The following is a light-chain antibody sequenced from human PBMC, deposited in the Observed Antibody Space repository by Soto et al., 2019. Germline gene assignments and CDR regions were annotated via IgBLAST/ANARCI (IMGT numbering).Light chain of an antibody. CDR3: CSYAGSYTYV. CDR2: AVS. Sequence: QSALTQPASVSGSPGQSITISCTGTSSDVGLYDYVSWYQQHPGKAPQLMIYAVSNRPSGVSNRFSASKSGNTASLFISGLQAEDEADYYCCSYAGSYTYVFGTGTKVTVL. CDR1: SSDVGLYDY. V-gene: IGLV2-14*01. J-gene: IGLJ1*01.